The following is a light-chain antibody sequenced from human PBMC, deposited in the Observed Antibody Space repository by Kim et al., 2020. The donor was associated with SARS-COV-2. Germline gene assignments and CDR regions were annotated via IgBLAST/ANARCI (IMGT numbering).Light chain of an antibody. CDR3: QQYNNWSPWT. V-gene: IGKV3-15*01. CDR2: GAA. J-gene: IGKJ1*01. Sequence: SPGERATLSCRGSQSVSSNLAWYQQKPGQAHRLLIYGAATRATGIPARVSGSGSGTEFTLTISSLQSEDFAVDDCQQYNNWSPWTFGQGTKVDIK. CDR1: QSVSSN.